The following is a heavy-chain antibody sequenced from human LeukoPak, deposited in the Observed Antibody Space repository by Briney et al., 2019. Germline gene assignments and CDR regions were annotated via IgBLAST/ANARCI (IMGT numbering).Heavy chain of an antibody. CDR2: IYYSGST. J-gene: IGHJ6*03. Sequence: PSETLSLTCTVSGGSISSFYWSWIRQPPGKGLEWIGYIYYSGSTNYNPSLKSRVTISVDTSKNQFSLKLSSVTAADTAVYYCVRETRDSYYYYYYMDVWGKGTTVTVSS. CDR3: VRETRDSYYYYYYMDV. CDR1: GGSISSFY. V-gene: IGHV4-59*01. D-gene: IGHD3-3*01.